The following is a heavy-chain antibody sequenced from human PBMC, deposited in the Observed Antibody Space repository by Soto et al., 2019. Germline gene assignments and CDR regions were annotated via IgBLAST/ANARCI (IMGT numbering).Heavy chain of an antibody. Sequence: GSLRPPCVVSGFIFSSSAMNWVRQAPGKGLEWVSTISGSGVSKYYAGSFKGRFTISRDNSNNTVSLQMNSLRAEDAAVYYCAKDRSPGATTWNVYWGQGTLVTVSS. V-gene: IGHV3-23*01. CDR3: AKDRSPGATTWNVY. CDR2: ISGSGVSK. CDR1: GFIFSSSA. J-gene: IGHJ4*02. D-gene: IGHD1-26*01.